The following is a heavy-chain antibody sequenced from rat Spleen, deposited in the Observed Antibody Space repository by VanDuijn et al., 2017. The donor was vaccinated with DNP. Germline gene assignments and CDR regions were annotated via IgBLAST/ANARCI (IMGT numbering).Heavy chain of an antibody. D-gene: IGHD4-1*01. CDR1: GFTFSNYD. V-gene: IGHV5-25*01. Sequence: EVQVVESGGGLVQPGRSMKLSCAASGFTFSNYDMAWVRQAPTKGLEWVASISPSGGSTYHGDSVKGRFTISRDNAKSTLYLQMNSLRSEDMATYYCERYGVIKRVWDYWGQGVTVTVSS. CDR2: ISPSGGST. CDR3: ERYGVIKRVWDY. J-gene: IGHJ2*01.